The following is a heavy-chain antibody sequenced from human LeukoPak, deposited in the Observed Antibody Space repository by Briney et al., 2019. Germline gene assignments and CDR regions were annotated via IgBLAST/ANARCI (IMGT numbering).Heavy chain of an antibody. J-gene: IGHJ4*02. CDR3: APQQLFTEAPFVY. D-gene: IGHD6-13*01. V-gene: IGHV3-48*01. CDR2: INGFSSAI. Sequence: PGGSLRLSCAASGFAFRDYSMNWVRQAPGKGPEWVSYINGFSSAIYYADSVKGRFTISRENAKNSLSLQMHSLRAEDTAVYYCAPQQLFTEAPFVYWGQGTLVTVSS. CDR1: GFAFRDYS.